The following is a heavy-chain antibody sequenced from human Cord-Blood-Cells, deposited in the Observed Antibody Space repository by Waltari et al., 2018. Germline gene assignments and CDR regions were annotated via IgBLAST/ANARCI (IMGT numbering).Heavy chain of an antibody. CDR3: ARGEGIGALGTYYFDY. CDR2: INHSGST. Sequence: QVQLQQWGAGLLKPSETLSLTCAVYGGSFSGYYWSWIRQPPGKGLEWIGEINHSGSTKYNPSLKSRVTISVDTSKNQFSLKLSSVTAADTAVYYCARGEGIGALGTYYFDYWGQGTLVTVSS. CDR1: GGSFSGYY. V-gene: IGHV4-34*01. D-gene: IGHD7-27*01. J-gene: IGHJ4*02.